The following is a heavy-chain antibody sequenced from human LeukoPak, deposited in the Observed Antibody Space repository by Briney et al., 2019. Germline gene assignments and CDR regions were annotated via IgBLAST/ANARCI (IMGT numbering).Heavy chain of an antibody. CDR2: INHSGST. V-gene: IGHV4-34*01. D-gene: IGHD2-2*02. Sequence: KPSETLSLTCAVYGGSFSGYYWSWIRQPPGKGLEWIGEINHSGSTNYNPSLKSRVTISVGTSKNQFSLKLSSVTAADTAVYYCARGRGVVVPAAIDFDYWGQGTLVTVSS. CDR1: GGSFSGYY. J-gene: IGHJ4*02. CDR3: ARGRGVVVPAAIDFDY.